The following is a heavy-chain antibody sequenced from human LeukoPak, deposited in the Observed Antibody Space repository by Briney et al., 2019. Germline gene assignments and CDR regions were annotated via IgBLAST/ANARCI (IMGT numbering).Heavy chain of an antibody. CDR1: GYTFTSYW. V-gene: IGHV1-46*01. D-gene: IGHD6-13*01. CDR3: ARAPRNSSTMLDY. J-gene: IGHJ4*02. CDR2: INPDGGST. Sequence: ASVKVSCKASGYTFTSYWIQWVRQAPGQGLEWMGLINPDGGSTAYAHRFQGRVTMTRDTSTSTVYMDLSSLRSEDTALYYCARAPRNSSTMLDYWGQGTLVTVSS.